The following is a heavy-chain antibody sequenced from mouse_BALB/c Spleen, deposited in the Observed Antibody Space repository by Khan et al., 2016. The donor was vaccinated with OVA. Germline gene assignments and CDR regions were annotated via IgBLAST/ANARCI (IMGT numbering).Heavy chain of an antibody. CDR3: AKGVWSYYYALDY. CDR2: IWGGGST. CDR1: GFSLTDYG. Sequence: QMQLEESGPGLVAPSQSLSITCTVSGFSLTDYGVSWIRQPPGKGLEWLGVIWGGGSTYYNSALKSRLSISKDNSKSQVFLKMSSLQTDDTAMYYCAKGVWSYYYALDYWGQGTSGTVSS. J-gene: IGHJ4*01. V-gene: IGHV2-6-5*01.